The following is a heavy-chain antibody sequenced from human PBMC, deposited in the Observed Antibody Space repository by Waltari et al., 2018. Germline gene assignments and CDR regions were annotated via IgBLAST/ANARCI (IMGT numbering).Heavy chain of an antibody. J-gene: IGHJ3*02. Sequence: QVQLQQWGAGLLKPSETLSLTCAVYGGSFSGYYWSWIRQPHGKGLEWIGEINHSGSTNYNPSLKSRVTISVDTSKNQFSLKLSSVTAADTAVYYCASVGRITIFGVVISDAFDIWGQGTMVTVSS. CDR3: ASVGRITIFGVVISDAFDI. CDR2: INHSGST. CDR1: GGSFSGYY. V-gene: IGHV4-34*01. D-gene: IGHD3-3*01.